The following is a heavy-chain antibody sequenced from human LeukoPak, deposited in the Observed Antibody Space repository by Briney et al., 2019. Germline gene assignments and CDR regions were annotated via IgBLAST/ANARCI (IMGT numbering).Heavy chain of an antibody. CDR1: GGSISSGDYY. CDR2: IYYSGST. Sequence: PSETLSLTYTVSGGSISSGDYYWSWIRQPPGKGLEWIGYIYYSGSTYYNPSLKSRVTISVDTSKNQFSLKLSSVTAADTAVYYCARTDIVVVRGFDYWGQGTLVTVSS. CDR3: ARTDIVVVRGFDY. V-gene: IGHV4-30-4*08. J-gene: IGHJ4*02. D-gene: IGHD2-2*01.